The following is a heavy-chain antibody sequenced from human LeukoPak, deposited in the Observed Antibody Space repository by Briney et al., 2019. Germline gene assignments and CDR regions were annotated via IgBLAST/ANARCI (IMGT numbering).Heavy chain of an antibody. Sequence: SVKVSCKASGGTFSSYAISWVRQAPGQGLEWMGRIIPIFGIANYAQKFQGGVTITADKSTSTAYMELSSLRSEDTAVYYCASRGEMANREIYFDYWGQGTLVTVSS. CDR1: GGTFSSYA. CDR3: ASRGEMANREIYFDY. V-gene: IGHV1-69*04. CDR2: IIPIFGIA. D-gene: IGHD5-24*01. J-gene: IGHJ4*02.